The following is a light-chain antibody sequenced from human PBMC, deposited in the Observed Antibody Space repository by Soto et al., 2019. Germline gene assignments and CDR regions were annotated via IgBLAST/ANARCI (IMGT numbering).Light chain of an antibody. CDR1: QSISSY. J-gene: IGKJ4*01. CDR3: QQSYSTPPT. CDR2: AAS. Sequence: DIQMTQSPSSLSASVGDRVTITCRASQSISSYLNWYQQKPGKATKLLIYAASSLQSRVPSRFSGSGSGTDFTLTISSLQPEDFATYYCQQSYSTPPTFGGGTKVEIK. V-gene: IGKV1-39*01.